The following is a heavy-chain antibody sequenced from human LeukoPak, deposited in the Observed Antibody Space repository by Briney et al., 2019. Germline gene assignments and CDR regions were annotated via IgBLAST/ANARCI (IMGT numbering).Heavy chain of an antibody. CDR3: ARGSGWFLY. CDR1: GFTFGNHW. Sequence: LSGGSLSLSCAASGFTFGNHWMTWVRQAPGKGLEWVATIKEDGSEKYYVDSVKGRFTISRDNAKSSLYLQMNSLRAEDMALYYCARGSGWFLYRGHGTLVTVSS. CDR2: IKEDGSEK. D-gene: IGHD6-19*01. J-gene: IGHJ4*01. V-gene: IGHV3-7*04.